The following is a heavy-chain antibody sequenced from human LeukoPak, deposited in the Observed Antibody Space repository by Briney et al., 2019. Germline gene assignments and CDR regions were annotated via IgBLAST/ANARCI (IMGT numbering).Heavy chain of an antibody. J-gene: IGHJ5*02. CDR2: IHTSGNT. V-gene: IGHV4-61*09. CDR1: GGSISSGSYC. CDR3: ARERGLGYCSSTSCYRGWFDP. Sequence: SETLSLTCTVSGGSISSGSYCWSWIRQPAGKGLEWIGHIHTSGNTNYNSSLKSRVTISVDTSKNQFSLKLSSVTAADTAVYYCARERGLGYCSSTSCYRGWFDPWGQGTLVTVSS. D-gene: IGHD2-2*01.